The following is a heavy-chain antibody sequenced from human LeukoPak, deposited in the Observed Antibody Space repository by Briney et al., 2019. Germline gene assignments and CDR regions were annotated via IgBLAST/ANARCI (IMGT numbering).Heavy chain of an antibody. D-gene: IGHD6-13*01. CDR1: GFTFSSYA. Sequence: GGSLRLSCAASGFTFSSYAMSWVRQAPGKGLEWVSAISGSGGSTYYADSVKGRFTISRDNSKNTLYLQMNSLRAEDTAIYYCAKKLIAAAGPDAFDIWGQGTMVTVPS. J-gene: IGHJ3*02. CDR3: AKKLIAAAGPDAFDI. V-gene: IGHV3-23*01. CDR2: ISGSGGST.